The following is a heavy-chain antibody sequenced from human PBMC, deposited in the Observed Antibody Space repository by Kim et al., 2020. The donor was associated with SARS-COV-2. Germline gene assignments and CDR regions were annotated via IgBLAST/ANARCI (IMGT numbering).Heavy chain of an antibody. D-gene: IGHD1-26*01. Sequence: GGSLRLSCVASEFSFSTYWMHWFRQNPGKGLMWVSHIDTSGTNTIYADSVKGRFTISRDNTKNTLYLQMNSLRAQDSAVYYCARDQAQAGPTAVDQWGQGTLVTVSS. J-gene: IGHJ4*02. CDR2: IDTSGTNT. CDR1: EFSFSTYW. CDR3: ARDQAQAGPTAVDQ. V-gene: IGHV3-74*01.